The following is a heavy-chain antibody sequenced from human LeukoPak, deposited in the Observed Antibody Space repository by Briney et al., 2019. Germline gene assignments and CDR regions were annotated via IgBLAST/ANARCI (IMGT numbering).Heavy chain of an antibody. CDR1: GYTFTSYD. CDR2: MNPNSGNT. Sequence: GASVKVSCKASGYTFTSYDINWVRQATGQGLEWMGWMNPNSGNTGYAQKFQGRVTMTRNTSISTAYMELSSLRSEDTAVYYCARDASLRPQAPLDIWGQGTMVTVSS. V-gene: IGHV1-8*01. J-gene: IGHJ3*02. CDR3: ARDASLRPQAPLDI.